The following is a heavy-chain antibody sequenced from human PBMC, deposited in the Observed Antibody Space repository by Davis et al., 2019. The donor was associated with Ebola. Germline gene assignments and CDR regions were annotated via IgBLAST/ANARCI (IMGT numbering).Heavy chain of an antibody. CDR1: GYNFPVYW. Sequence: GESLKISCKASGYNFPVYWIGWVRQMPGKGLECMGIIFPGDSDTRYSPSFQGQVTISADKSISTAYLQWSSLKASDTAMYYCARGTDGYNPGGYFDSWGQGTLVTVSS. D-gene: IGHD5-24*01. CDR3: ARGTDGYNPGGYFDS. CDR2: IFPGDSDT. J-gene: IGHJ4*02. V-gene: IGHV5-51*01.